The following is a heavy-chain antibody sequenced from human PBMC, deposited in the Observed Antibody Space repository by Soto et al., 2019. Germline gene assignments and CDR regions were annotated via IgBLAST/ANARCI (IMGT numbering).Heavy chain of an antibody. D-gene: IGHD1-26*01. CDR2: ISYDGSKK. Sequence: QVHLVESGGGVVQPGGSLRLSCAASGFPFSNFAMHWVRQAPGKGLEWVAVISYDGSKKYYADSVKGRFTISRDNSKNMLXLXMNSLXPXXXSVFYCAQDGGVGATFGLPSGGEYWGQGTLVTVSS. V-gene: IGHV3-30*18. CDR1: GFPFSNFA. J-gene: IGHJ4*02. CDR3: AQDGGVGATFGLPSGGEY.